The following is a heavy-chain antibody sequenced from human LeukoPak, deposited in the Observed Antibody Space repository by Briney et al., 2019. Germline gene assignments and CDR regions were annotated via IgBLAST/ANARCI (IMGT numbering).Heavy chain of an antibody. Sequence: SETLSLTCTVSGGSLSSYYWSWIRQPPGKGLEWIGYIYSTGSANYNPSLKSRVTLSVDTAKNQFSLELNSVTAADTAVYYCARMGGHTGSATHWGQGTLVTVSS. CDR3: ARMGGHTGSATH. V-gene: IGHV4-59*08. CDR1: GGSLSSYY. D-gene: IGHD5-12*01. CDR2: IYSTGSA. J-gene: IGHJ4*02.